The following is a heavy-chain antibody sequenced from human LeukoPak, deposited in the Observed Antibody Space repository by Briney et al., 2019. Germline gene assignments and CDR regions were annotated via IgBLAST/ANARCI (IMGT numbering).Heavy chain of an antibody. D-gene: IGHD3-3*01. V-gene: IGHV3-74*01. J-gene: IGHJ4*02. CDR2: INTDGSST. Sequence: PGGSLRLSCAASGFTFSSYWMHWVRQAPGKGLVWVSRINTDGSSTSYADSVKGRFTISRDNAKNTLYLQMNSLRAEDTAVYYCARGRTYDFWSGYDYFDYWGQGTLVTVSS. CDR3: ARGRTYDFWSGYDYFDY. CDR1: GFTFSSYW.